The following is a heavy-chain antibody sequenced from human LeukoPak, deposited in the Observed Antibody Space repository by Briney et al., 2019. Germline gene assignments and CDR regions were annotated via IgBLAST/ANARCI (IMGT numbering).Heavy chain of an antibody. CDR2: IYHSGSA. V-gene: IGHV4-38-2*01. CDR1: DYSISSDYY. CDR3: ARSPSDNSDYYPKYFDY. J-gene: IGHJ4*02. D-gene: IGHD3-22*01. Sequence: SETLSLTCVVSDYSISSDYYWGWIRQPPGKGLEWIGTIYHSGSAFYNPSLKSQVTISVDTSMNQFSLKLTSVTAADTAVYYCARSPSDNSDYYPKYFDYWGRGTLVTVSS.